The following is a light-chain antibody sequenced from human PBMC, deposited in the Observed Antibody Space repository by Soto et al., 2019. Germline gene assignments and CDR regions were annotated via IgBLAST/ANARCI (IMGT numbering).Light chain of an antibody. J-gene: IGKJ5*01. Sequence: EIVMTQSPATLSVSPGERATLSCRASQSVNSNYLAWYQQKPGQAPRLLIYGISKRATDIPDRFSGSGSGTDFTLTISSLQSEDFAVYYCQQYNNWPGTFGQGTRLEIK. CDR3: QQYNNWPGT. CDR2: GIS. V-gene: IGKV3D-15*01. CDR1: QSVNSN.